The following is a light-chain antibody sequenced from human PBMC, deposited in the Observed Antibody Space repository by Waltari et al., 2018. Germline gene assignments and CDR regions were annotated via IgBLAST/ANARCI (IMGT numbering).Light chain of an antibody. J-gene: IGKJ1*01. CDR1: QSVGRS. CDR3: QHYVRLPVT. V-gene: IGKV3-20*01. CDR2: DAS. Sequence: ELVLTQSPGTLSLSPGERATLSCGASQSVGRSLAWYQQKPGRAPRLRLYDASSRATCIPDRFSGSGFGTDFSLTISRLEPEDFAVYYCQHYVRLPVTFGQGTKVEIK.